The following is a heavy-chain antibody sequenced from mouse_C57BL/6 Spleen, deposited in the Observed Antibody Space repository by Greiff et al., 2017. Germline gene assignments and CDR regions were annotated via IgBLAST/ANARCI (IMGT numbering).Heavy chain of an antibody. V-gene: IGHV1-53*01. CDR1: GYTFTSYW. Sequence: QVQLQQPGTELVKPGASVKLSCKASGYTFTSYWMHWVKQRPGQGLEWIGNINPSNGGTNYNEKLQTKATLTVDNSSSTAYMQLSSLTSEDSAVYYCARYDFYDGYSFDYWGQGTTLTVSS. J-gene: IGHJ2*01. CDR3: ARYDFYDGYSFDY. D-gene: IGHD2-3*01. CDR2: INPSNGGT.